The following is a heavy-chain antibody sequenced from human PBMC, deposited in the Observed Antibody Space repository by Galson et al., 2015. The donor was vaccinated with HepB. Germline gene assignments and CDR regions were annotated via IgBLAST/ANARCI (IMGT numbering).Heavy chain of an antibody. V-gene: IGHV1-46*01. CDR2: IKPSGGST. D-gene: IGHD2-15*01. CDR3: ARDLSARAFDI. J-gene: IGHJ3*02. CDR1: GYTFTSYY. Sequence: SVKVSCKASGYTFTSYYMHWVRQAPGKGLEWMGIIKPSGGSTSYAQKFQDRVTMTRDTSTSTVYMELSSLRSEDTAVYYCARDLSARAFDIWVQGTMVTVSS.